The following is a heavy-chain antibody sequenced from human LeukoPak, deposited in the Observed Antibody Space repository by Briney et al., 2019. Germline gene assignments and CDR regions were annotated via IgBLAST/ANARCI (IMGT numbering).Heavy chain of an antibody. V-gene: IGHV3-53*01. Sequence: PGGSLRLSCAASGFTVSSNYMSWVRQAPGKGLEWVSVIYSGGSTYYADSVKGRFTISRDNSKNTLHLQMNSLRAEDTAVYYCARDVALDGYNHDAFDIWGQGTMVTVSS. CDR2: IYSGGST. J-gene: IGHJ3*02. CDR3: ARDVALDGYNHDAFDI. D-gene: IGHD5-24*01. CDR1: GFTVSSNY.